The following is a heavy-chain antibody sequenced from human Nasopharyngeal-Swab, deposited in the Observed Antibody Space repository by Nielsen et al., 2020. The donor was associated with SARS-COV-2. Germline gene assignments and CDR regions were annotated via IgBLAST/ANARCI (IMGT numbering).Heavy chain of an antibody. J-gene: IGHJ4*02. CDR2: ISYDGSNK. Sequence: GGSLRLSCAASGFTFSSYGMHWVRQAPGKGLEWVAVISYDGSNKYYADSVKGRFTVSRDNSKNTLYLQMNSLRVEDTAVYFCAKPRSGGYEDYFDYWGQGTLVTASS. CDR1: GFTFSSYG. V-gene: IGHV3-30*18. D-gene: IGHD5-12*01. CDR3: AKPRSGGYEDYFDY.